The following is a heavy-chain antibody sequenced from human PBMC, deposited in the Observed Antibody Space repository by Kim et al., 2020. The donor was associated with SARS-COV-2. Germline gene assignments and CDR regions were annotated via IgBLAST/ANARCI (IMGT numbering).Heavy chain of an antibody. Sequence: ASVKVSCKASGYTFTSYGISWVRQAPGQGLEWMGWISAYNGNTNYAQKLQGRVTMTTDTSPSTAYMELRSLRSDDTAVYYCARDDRHGRSSGLYPDWFDPWGQGTLVTVSA. CDR3: ARDDRHGRSSGLYPDWFDP. D-gene: IGHD6-19*01. CDR2: ISAYNGNT. J-gene: IGHJ5*02. CDR1: GYTFTSYG. V-gene: IGHV1-18*01.